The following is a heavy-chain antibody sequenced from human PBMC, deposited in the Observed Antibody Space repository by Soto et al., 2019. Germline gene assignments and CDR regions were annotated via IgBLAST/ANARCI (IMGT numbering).Heavy chain of an antibody. CDR2: IYYSGST. Sequence: QVQLQDSGPGLVKPSETLSLTCTVSGGSITSYYWSWIRQPPGKALEWIGYIYYSGSTTHNPSLMSRVIISVDTSKTQFSLKLSSVTAADPAVYYCARLNTGGWYGVDFWGQGTLVTVSS. J-gene: IGHJ4*02. CDR3: ARLNTGGWYGVDF. D-gene: IGHD6-19*01. CDR1: GGSITSYY. V-gene: IGHV4-59*08.